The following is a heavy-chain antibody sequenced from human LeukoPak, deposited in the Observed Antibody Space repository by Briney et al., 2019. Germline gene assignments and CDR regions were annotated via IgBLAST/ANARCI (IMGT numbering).Heavy chain of an antibody. CDR1: GFTFNNYA. CDR3: ARSSSSLLWFGEPDY. D-gene: IGHD3-10*01. V-gene: IGHV3-23*01. CDR2: ISGNGGFT. Sequence: PGGSLRLSCAASGFTFNNYAMSWVRQAPGEGLEWVSAISGNGGFTYYADSVRGRFTFSRDNSKNTLYLQMNSLRAEDTAVYYCARSSSSLLWFGEPDYWGQGTLVTVSS. J-gene: IGHJ4*02.